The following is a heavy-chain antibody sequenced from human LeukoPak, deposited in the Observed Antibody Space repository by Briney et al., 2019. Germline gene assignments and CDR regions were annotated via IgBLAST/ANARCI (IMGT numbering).Heavy chain of an antibody. Sequence: SVKVSCKASGGTFSSYAISWVRQAPGQGLEWMGRIIPIFGTANYAQKFQGRVTITTDESPSTAYMELSSLRSEDTAVYYCARMGHGYSLDDAFDIWGQGTMVTVSS. V-gene: IGHV1-69*05. CDR1: GGTFSSYA. J-gene: IGHJ3*02. D-gene: IGHD5-18*01. CDR2: IIPIFGTA. CDR3: ARMGHGYSLDDAFDI.